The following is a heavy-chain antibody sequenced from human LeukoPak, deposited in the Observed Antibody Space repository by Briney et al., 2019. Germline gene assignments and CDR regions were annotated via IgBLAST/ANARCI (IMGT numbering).Heavy chain of an antibody. V-gene: IGHV4-59*01. CDR2: IYYSGST. D-gene: IGHD3-10*01. J-gene: IGHJ5*02. Sequence: SETLSLTCTVSGGSISSYYWSWIRQPPGKGLEWIGYIYYSGSTNYNPSLKSRVTISVDTSKNQFSLKLSSVTAADTAVYYCASTGGFGELLLWFDPWGQGTQVTVSS. CDR3: ASTGGFGELLLWFDP. CDR1: GGSISSYY.